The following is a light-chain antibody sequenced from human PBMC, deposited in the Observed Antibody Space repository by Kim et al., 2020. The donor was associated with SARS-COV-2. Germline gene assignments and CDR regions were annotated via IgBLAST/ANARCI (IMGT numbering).Light chain of an antibody. CDR3: QQYGNSPLT. CDR2: GAS. CDR1: QIVGSRY. V-gene: IGKV3-20*01. Sequence: SPGESATLSCRASQIVGSRYLAWYQQKPGQAPRLLIHGASNRATGIPDRFSGSGSGTDFTLTISRLEPEDFAVYYCQQYGNSPLTFGGGTKVDIK. J-gene: IGKJ4*01.